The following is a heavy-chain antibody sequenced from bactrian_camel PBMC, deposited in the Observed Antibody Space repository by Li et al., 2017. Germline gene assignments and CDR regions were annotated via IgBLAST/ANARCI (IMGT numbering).Heavy chain of an antibody. J-gene: IGHJ4*01. CDR2: FDRDGST. Sequence: HVQLVESGGDSVQAGGSLRLSCSIFRFSFGGREFHWYRQAPGNECELVATFDRDGSTRYVDSVKGRFTISHGDSKNSLYLQMDRLKPEDTATYYCVEGPVGRCWSQGTQVTVS. CDR1: RFSFGGRE. V-gene: IGHV3S55*01. CDR3: VEGPVGRC. D-gene: IGHD6*01.